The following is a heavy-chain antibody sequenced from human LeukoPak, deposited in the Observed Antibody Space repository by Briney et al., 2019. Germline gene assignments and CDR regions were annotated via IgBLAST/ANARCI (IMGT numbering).Heavy chain of an antibody. CDR2: ISSSSSYI. V-gene: IGHV3-21*04. CDR3: ARGRSWGDAFDI. CDR1: GFTFSSYS. Sequence: PGGSLRLSCAASGFTFSSYSMNWVRQAPGKGLEWVSSISSSSSYIYYADSVKGRFTISRDNAKNSLYLQMNSLRAEDTAVYYCARGRSWGDAFDIWGQGTMVTVSS. J-gene: IGHJ3*02. D-gene: IGHD3-16*01.